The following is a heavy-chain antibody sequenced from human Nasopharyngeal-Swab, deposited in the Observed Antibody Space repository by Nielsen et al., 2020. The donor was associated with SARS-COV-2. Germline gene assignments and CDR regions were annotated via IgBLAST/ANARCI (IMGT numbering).Heavy chain of an antibody. CDR3: ARGPRPKRHLDY. J-gene: IGHJ4*02. CDR1: GYTFASFD. CDR2: MNLDSVDT. D-gene: IGHD1-1*01. V-gene: IGHV1-8*01. Sequence: ASVKVSCKTSGYTFASFDINWVRQATGRGLEWVGWMNLDSVDTHYAQEFQGKVTLTRDTSRSTAYMELSSLRSEDTAVYYCARGPRPKRHLDYWGQGTLVTVSS.